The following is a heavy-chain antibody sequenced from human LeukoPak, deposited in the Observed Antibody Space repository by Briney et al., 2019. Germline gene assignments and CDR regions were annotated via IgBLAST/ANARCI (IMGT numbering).Heavy chain of an antibody. V-gene: IGHV3-66*01. CDR3: SGGGITFGGVLAL. J-gene: IGHJ5*02. Sequence: GGSLRLSCAASGFTVSSNHMTWGRQAPGKGLEWVSVIYIGGSTYYADSVRGRFTISRDNSKNTVYLQMNSLRAEDTAVYYCSGGGITFGGVLALWGQGTLVTVSS. D-gene: IGHD3-16*01. CDR2: IYIGGST. CDR1: GFTVSSNH.